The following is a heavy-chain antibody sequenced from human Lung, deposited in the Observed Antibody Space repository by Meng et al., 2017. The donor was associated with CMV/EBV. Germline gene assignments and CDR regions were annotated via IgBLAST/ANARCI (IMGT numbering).Heavy chain of an antibody. Sequence: SGYRFTGYWIGWVRQMPGKGLEWRGIIYPGDSGTRYSPSFQGQVTISADKSISTAYLQWSSLKASDTAMYYCARRIVGASKGVFFDCWGQGTLVTVSS. J-gene: IGHJ4*02. CDR2: IYPGDSGT. CDR1: GYRFTGYW. D-gene: IGHD1-26*01. CDR3: ARRIVGASKGVFFDC. V-gene: IGHV5-51*01.